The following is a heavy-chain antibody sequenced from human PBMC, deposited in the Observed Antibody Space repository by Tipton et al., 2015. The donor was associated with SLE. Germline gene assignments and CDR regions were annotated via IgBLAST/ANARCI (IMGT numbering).Heavy chain of an antibody. CDR1: GFTFSSYS. CDR2: ISSSSSYI. CDR3: AKDQAAAGYFDY. D-gene: IGHD6-13*01. J-gene: IGHJ4*02. V-gene: IGHV3-21*04. Sequence: SLRLSCAASGFTFSSYSMNWVRQAPGKGLEWVSSISSSSSYIYYADSVKGRFTISRDNAKNSLYLQMNSLRAEDTAVYYCAKDQAAAGYFDYWGQGTLVTVSS.